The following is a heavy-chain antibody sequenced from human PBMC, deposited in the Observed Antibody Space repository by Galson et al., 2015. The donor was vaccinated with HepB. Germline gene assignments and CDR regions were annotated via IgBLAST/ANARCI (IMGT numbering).Heavy chain of an antibody. CDR1: GGTFSSYT. V-gene: IGHV1-69*02. CDR2: IIPILGIA. CDR3: ARAGSIYWYFDL. D-gene: IGHD3-3*02. Sequence: SVKVSCKASGGTFSSYTISWVRQAPGQGLEWMGRIIPILGIANYAQKFQGRVTITADKSTSTAYMELSSLRSEDTAVYYCARAGSIYWYFDLWGRGTLVTVSS. J-gene: IGHJ2*01.